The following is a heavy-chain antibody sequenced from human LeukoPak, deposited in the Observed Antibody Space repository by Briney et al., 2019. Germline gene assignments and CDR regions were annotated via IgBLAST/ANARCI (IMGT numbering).Heavy chain of an antibody. CDR3: AREGYSYGYRVVYYFDY. D-gene: IGHD5-18*01. J-gene: IGHJ4*02. V-gene: IGHV3-48*02. Sequence: PGGSLRLSCAASGFTFSSYAMSWVRQAPGKGLEWVSYISSSSSTIYYADSVKGRFTISRDNAKNSLYLQMNSLRDEDTAVYYCAREGYSYGYRVVYYFDYWGQGTLVTVSS. CDR1: GFTFSSYA. CDR2: ISSSSSTI.